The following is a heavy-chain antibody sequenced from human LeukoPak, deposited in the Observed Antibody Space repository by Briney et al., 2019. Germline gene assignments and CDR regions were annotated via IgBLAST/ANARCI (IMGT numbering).Heavy chain of an antibody. Sequence: ASAKVSCKASGGTFSSYAISWVRQAPGQGLEWMGGIIPIFGTANYAQKFQGRVTITADESTSTAYMELSSLRSEDTAVYYCAREGRYSSGWYDFDYWGQGTLVTVSS. V-gene: IGHV1-69*13. CDR1: GGTFSSYA. D-gene: IGHD6-19*01. CDR2: IIPIFGTA. CDR3: AREGRYSSGWYDFDY. J-gene: IGHJ4*02.